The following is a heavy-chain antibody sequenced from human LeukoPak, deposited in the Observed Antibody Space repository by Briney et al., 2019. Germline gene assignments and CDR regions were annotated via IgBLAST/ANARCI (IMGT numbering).Heavy chain of an antibody. J-gene: IGHJ4*02. Sequence: AASVKVSCKTSGYIFTDYYIHWVRQARGQGLEWMGWINPNSGGTYFAQKFEARVTLTRDTSITTAYMEMRGLTSDDTAIYYCAKSQYSFSSGSTKALFDFWGPGTLVTVSS. CDR2: INPNSGGT. CDR3: AKSQYSFSSGSTKALFDF. V-gene: IGHV1-2*02. CDR1: GYIFTDYY. D-gene: IGHD2/OR15-2a*01.